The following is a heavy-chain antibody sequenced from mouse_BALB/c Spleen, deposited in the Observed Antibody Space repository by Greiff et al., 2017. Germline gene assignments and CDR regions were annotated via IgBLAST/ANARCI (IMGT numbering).Heavy chain of an antibody. J-gene: IGHJ2*01. V-gene: IGHV5-6*01. CDR1: GFTFSSYG. CDR2: ISSGGSYT. Sequence: VQLKESGGDLVKPGGSLKLSCAASGFTFSSYGMSWVRQTPDKRLEWVATISSGGSYTYYPDSVKVRFTISSDNAKNTLYLQMSSLKSEDTAMYYCARQGFCFDYWGQGTTLTVSA. CDR3: ARQGFCFDY.